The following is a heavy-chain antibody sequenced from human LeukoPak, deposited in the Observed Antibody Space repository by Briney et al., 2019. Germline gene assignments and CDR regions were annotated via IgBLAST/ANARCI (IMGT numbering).Heavy chain of an antibody. CDR3: ARGQAYYYDSSGYYSDAFDI. CDR1: GFTFSSYA. Sequence: PGRSLRLSCAASGFTFSSYAMHWVRQAPGKGLEWVAVISYDGSNKYYADPVKGRFTISRDNSKNTLYLQMNSLRAEDTAVYYCARGQAYYYDSSGYYSDAFDIWGQGTMVTVSS. J-gene: IGHJ3*02. V-gene: IGHV3-30-3*01. CDR2: ISYDGSNK. D-gene: IGHD3-22*01.